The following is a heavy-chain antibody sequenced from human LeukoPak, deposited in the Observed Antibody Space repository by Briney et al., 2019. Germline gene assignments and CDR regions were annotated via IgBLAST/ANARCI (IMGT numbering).Heavy chain of an antibody. CDR3: ARGRLRWTN. D-gene: IGHD4-23*01. CDR2: INHSGST. Sequence: SETLSLTCAVYGGSFSGYYWSWIRQPPGKGLEWIGEINHSGSTNYNPSLKSRVTISVDTSKNQFSLKLSSVTAADTAVYCCARGRLRWTNWGQGTLVTVSS. J-gene: IGHJ4*02. CDR1: GGSFSGYY. V-gene: IGHV4-34*01.